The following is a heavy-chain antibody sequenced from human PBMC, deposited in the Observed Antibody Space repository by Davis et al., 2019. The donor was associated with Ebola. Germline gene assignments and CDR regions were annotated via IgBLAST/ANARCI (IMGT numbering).Heavy chain of an antibody. J-gene: IGHJ5*02. D-gene: IGHD1-26*01. CDR2: IKQGGSEK. CDR1: GFTFSSYW. V-gene: IGHV3-7*01. Sequence: GESLKISCAASGFTFSSYWMSWVRQAPGKGLEWVANIKQGGSEKYYVDSVRGRFIISRDDAKNSLYLQMNSLRAEDTAVYYCVRVYSGSYDPWGQGTQVTVSS. CDR3: VRVYSGSYDP.